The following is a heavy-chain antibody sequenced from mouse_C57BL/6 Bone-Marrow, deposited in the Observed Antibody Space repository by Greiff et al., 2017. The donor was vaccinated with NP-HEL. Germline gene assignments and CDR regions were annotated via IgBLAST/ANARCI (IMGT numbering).Heavy chain of an antibody. D-gene: IGHD2-3*01. Sequence: EVQLVESEGGLVQPGSSMKLSCTASGFTFSDYYMAWVRQVPEKGLEWVANINYDGSSTYYLDSLKSRFIISRDNAKNILYLQMSSLKSEDTATYYCARGGLLRWYYCDYWGQGTTLTVSS. V-gene: IGHV5-16*01. CDR2: INYDGSST. CDR3: ARGGLLRWYYCDY. CDR1: GFTFSDYY. J-gene: IGHJ2*01.